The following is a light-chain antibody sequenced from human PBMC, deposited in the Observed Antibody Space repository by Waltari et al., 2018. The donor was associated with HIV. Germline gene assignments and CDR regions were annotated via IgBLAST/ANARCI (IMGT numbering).Light chain of an antibody. J-gene: IGLJ2*01. Sequence: QSALTQPASVSGSPGQSITISCTGTSSDVGSYNLVSWYQQHPGKAPKLMIYEVSKRPSGVSNRFSGSKSGNTASLTISGLQAEDEADYYCCSYAGSSTHVVFGGGTKLTVL. CDR2: EVS. CDR1: SSDVGSYNL. V-gene: IGLV2-23*02. CDR3: CSYAGSSTHVV.